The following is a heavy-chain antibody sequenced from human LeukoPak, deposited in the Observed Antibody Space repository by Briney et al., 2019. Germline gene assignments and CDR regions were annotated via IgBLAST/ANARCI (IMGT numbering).Heavy chain of an antibody. Sequence: ASVKVSCKASGYTFTSFGFIWVRQAPGQGLEWMAWMSTYNGDTKYAQKVQDRVTMTTDTSTNTAYMELRSLRSNDTAVYYCARDLNGGSYPPLDYWGQGTLVTVSS. V-gene: IGHV1-18*01. D-gene: IGHD1-26*01. CDR1: GYTFTSFG. CDR3: ARDLNGGSYPPLDY. J-gene: IGHJ4*02. CDR2: MSTYNGDT.